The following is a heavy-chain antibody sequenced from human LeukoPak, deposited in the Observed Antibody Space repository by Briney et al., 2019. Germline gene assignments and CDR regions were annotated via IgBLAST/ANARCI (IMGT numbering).Heavy chain of an antibody. V-gene: IGHV3-48*04. CDR2: ISSSGSTI. CDR3: ASNPTGYCSSTSCQNDY. D-gene: IGHD2-2*01. CDR1: GYSFTSYW. Sequence: GESLKISCKGSGYSFTSYWIGWVRQAPGKGLEWVSYISSSGSTIYYADSVKGRFTISRDNAKNSLYLQMNSLRAEDTAVYYCASNPTGYCSSTSCQNDYWGQGTLVTVSS. J-gene: IGHJ4*02.